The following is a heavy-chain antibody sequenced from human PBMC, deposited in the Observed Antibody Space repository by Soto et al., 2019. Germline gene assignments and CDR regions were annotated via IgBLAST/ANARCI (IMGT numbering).Heavy chain of an antibody. J-gene: IGHJ6*02. CDR2: IRSKANSYAT. CDR3: TRRYSYGYGMDV. V-gene: IGHV3-73*01. Sequence: LRLSCAASGFTFSGSAMHWVRQASGKGLEWVGRIRSKANSYATAYAASVKGRFTISRDDSKNTAYLQMNSLKTEDTAVYYCTRRYSYGYGMDVWGQGTTVTVSS. CDR1: GFTFSGSA. D-gene: IGHD5-18*01.